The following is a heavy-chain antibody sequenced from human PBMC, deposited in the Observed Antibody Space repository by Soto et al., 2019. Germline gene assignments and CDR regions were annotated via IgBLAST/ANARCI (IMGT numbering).Heavy chain of an antibody. Sequence: SETLSLTCTVSGGSISSGGYYWSWIRQHPGKGLEWIGYIYYSGSTYYNPSLKSRVTISVDTSKNQFSLKLSSVTAADTAVYYCARDREGTSSFDFWGQGILVTVSS. V-gene: IGHV4-31*03. CDR1: GGSISSGGYY. J-gene: IGHJ4*02. CDR2: IYYSGST. CDR3: ARDREGTSSFDF. D-gene: IGHD1-1*01.